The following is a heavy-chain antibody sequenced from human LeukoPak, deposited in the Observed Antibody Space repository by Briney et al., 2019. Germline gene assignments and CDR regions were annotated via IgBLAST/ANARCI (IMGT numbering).Heavy chain of an antibody. V-gene: IGHV4-38-2*02. CDR2: IYHSGST. D-gene: IGHD1-14*01. J-gene: IGHJ6*03. CDR1: GGSISSYY. Sequence: SETLSLTCTVSGGSISSYYWGWIRQPPGKGLEWIGSIYHSGSTYYNPSLKSRVTISVDTSKNQFSLKLSSVTAADTAVYYCGMRDSRTPDFLGTDYYYYYYMDVWGKGATVTVSS. CDR3: GMRDSRTPDFLGTDYYYYYYMDV.